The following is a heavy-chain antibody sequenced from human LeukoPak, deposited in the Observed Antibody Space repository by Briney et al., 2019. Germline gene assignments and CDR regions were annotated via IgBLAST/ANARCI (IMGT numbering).Heavy chain of an antibody. Sequence: SETLSLTCTVSDGSISTDHWSWILRRPCTGPTRIVYAYHSGSTNYSPSLRSRVTISLDPSKNHFSLNLSSMTAADTAVYYCASGSPGDYGGYYFDYWGQGTLVTVSS. J-gene: IGHJ4*02. CDR1: DGSISTDH. V-gene: IGHV4-59*01. D-gene: IGHD4-17*01. CDR3: ASGSPGDYGGYYFDY. CDR2: AYHSGST.